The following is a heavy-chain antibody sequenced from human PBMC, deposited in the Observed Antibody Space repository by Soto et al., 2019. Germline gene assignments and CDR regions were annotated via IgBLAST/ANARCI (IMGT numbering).Heavy chain of an antibody. CDR1: GYSFTSYW. CDR2: IYPGDSDT. J-gene: IGHJ3*02. CDR3: VRPLAAFGGVIASDAFDI. V-gene: IGHV5-51*01. Sequence: GESLKISCKGSGYSFTSYWIGWVRQMPGKGLEWMGIIYPGDSDTRYSPSFQGQVTISADKSISTAYLQWSSLKASDTAMYYCVRPLAAFGGVIASDAFDIWGQGTMVTVSS. D-gene: IGHD3-16*02.